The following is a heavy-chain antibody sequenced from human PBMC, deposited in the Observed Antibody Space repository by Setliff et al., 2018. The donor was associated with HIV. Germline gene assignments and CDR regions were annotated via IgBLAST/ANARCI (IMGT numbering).Heavy chain of an antibody. D-gene: IGHD3-10*01. CDR2: IYYSGST. J-gene: IGHJ3*02. CDR1: GGSISSGDYY. V-gene: IGHV4-30-4*08. Sequence: SETLSLTCNVSGGSISSGDYYWSWIRQPPGKGLEWIGYIYYSGSTYYNPSLKSRVTISVDASKNQFSLKLSSVTAADTAVYYCTRDSGRRNDAFDIWGQGTMVTVSS. CDR3: TRDSGRRNDAFDI.